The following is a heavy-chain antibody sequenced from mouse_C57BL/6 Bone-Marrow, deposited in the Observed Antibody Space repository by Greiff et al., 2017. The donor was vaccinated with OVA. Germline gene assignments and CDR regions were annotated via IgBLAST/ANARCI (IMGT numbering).Heavy chain of an antibody. J-gene: IGHJ2*01. CDR1: GFTFSDYG. CDR3: ASELLRYYFDY. D-gene: IGHD1-3*01. Sequence: EVKVVESGAGLVKPGGSLKLSCAASGFTFSDYGMHWVRQAPEKGLEWVAYISSGSSTIYYADTVKGRFTLSRDNAKNTLFLQMTSLRSEDSAMYYCASELLRYYFDYWGQGTTLTVSA. V-gene: IGHV5-17*01. CDR2: ISSGSSTI.